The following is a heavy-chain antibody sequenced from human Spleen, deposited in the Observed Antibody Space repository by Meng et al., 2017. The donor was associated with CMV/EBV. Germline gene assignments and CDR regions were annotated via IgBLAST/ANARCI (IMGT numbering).Heavy chain of an antibody. V-gene: IGHV3-15*01. CDR3: IWNDLGDY. CDR1: GFTFSNAW. J-gene: IGHJ4*02. D-gene: IGHD1-1*01. Sequence: EVEAGESGGDSVKPGGSLRLSCAGSGFTFSNAWMSWVRQAPGKGLEWVGRIKSKTDGETADYNAPVKGRFTISRDDSKNTLYLQMNSLKTEDTAIYYCIWNDLGDYWGQGTLVTVSS. CDR2: IKSKTDGETA.